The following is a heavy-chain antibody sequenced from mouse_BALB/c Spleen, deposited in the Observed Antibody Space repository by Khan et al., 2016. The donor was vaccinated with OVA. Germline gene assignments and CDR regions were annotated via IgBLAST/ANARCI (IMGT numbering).Heavy chain of an antibody. D-gene: IGHD2-2*01. Sequence: QVQLQQSGPELVKPGASVKMSCKASGYTFTDYVINWVKQRTGQGLEWIGQIYPGSGSAYYNEKFKGKATLTADKSSNIAYMQLTSLTSEDSAVYFCARGGYDAFAYWGQGTLVTVSA. CDR1: GYTFTDYV. CDR2: IYPGSGSA. J-gene: IGHJ3*01. V-gene: IGHV1-77*01. CDR3: ARGGYDAFAY.